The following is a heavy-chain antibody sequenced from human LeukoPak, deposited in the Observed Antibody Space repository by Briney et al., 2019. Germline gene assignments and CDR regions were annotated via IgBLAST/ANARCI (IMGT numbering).Heavy chain of an antibody. CDR3: ARDVDSSSWNDAFDI. CDR1: GFTFSSYW. Sequence: GGSLRLSCAASGFTFSSYWMSWVRQAPGKGLEWVSSISSSSSYIYYADSVKGRFTISRDNAKNSLYLQMNSLRAEDTAVYYCARDVDSSSWNDAFDIWGQGTMVTVSS. V-gene: IGHV3-21*01. CDR2: ISSSSSYI. J-gene: IGHJ3*02. D-gene: IGHD6-13*01.